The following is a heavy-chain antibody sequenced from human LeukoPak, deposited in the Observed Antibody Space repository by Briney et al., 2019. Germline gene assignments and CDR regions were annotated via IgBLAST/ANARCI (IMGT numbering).Heavy chain of an antibody. CDR1: GASINKYY. Sequence: SETLSLTCTVSGASINKYYWNWVRQPPGKGLEWIGYFFYSGSTRYNPSLKSRVTISGDMSNNQFSLRLTSLTAADTAVYYCARNAGTKDYYYGMDVWGQGTTVVVSS. V-gene: IGHV4-59*08. CDR3: ARNAGTKDYYYGMDV. CDR2: FFYSGST. J-gene: IGHJ6*02. D-gene: IGHD2-2*01.